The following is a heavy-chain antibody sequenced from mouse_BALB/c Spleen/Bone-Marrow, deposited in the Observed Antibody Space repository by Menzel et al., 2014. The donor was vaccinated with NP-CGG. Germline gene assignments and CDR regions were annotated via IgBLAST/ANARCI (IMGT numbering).Heavy chain of an antibody. CDR1: GFTFSSFG. CDR3: ASSPYGYFDY. J-gene: IGHJ2*01. V-gene: IGHV5-17*02. CDR2: ISSGSSTI. Sequence: EVHLVESGGGLVQPGGSRKLSCAASGFTFSSFGMHWVRQAPEKGLEWVAYISSGSSTIYYAATVKGRFTISRDNPKNTLFLQMTSLRSEDTAMYYGASSPYGYFDYWGQGTTLTVSS. D-gene: IGHD1-1*01.